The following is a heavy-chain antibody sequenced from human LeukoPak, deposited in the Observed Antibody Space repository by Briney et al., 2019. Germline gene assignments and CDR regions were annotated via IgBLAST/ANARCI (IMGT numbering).Heavy chain of an antibody. J-gene: IGHJ6*02. CDR1: GDSISSYY. V-gene: IGHV4-59*08. CDR3: VVNSSGYPYYGMDV. CDR2: IYYSGST. D-gene: IGHD3-22*01. Sequence: PSETLSLTSTVSGDSISSYYWSWIRHPPRKGLEWIGYIYYSGSTNYNPSLKSRVTISVDTSKNQFSLKLSSVTAADTAVYFCVVNSSGYPYYGMDVWGQGTTVTVSS.